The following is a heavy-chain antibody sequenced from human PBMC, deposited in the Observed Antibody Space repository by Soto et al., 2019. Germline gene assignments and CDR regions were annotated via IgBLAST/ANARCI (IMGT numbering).Heavy chain of an antibody. CDR2: ISGSGGST. D-gene: IGHD2-21*02. CDR1: GFTFSSYA. V-gene: IGHV3-23*01. CDR3: AKFYGGNSAHTYTIDP. Sequence: EVQLLESGGGLVQPGGSLRLPCAASGFTFSSYAMSWVRQAPGKGLEWVSTISGSGGSTHYADSVKGRFTISRDNSKNTLYLQMNSLRAEDTAVYYCAKFYGGNSAHTYTIDPWGQGTLVTVSS. J-gene: IGHJ5*02.